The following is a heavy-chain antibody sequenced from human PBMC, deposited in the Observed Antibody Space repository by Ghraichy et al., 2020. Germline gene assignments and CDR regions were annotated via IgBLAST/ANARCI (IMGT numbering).Heavy chain of an antibody. D-gene: IGHD1-26*01. CDR3: ARRPRVGEWELRDVFDY. CDR1: GGSFSGYY. Sequence: SETLSLTCAVYGGSFSGYYWSWIRQPPGKGLEWIGEINHSGSTNYNPSLKSRVTISVDTSKNQFSLKLSSVPAADTAVYYCARRPRVGEWELRDVFDYWGQGTLVTVSS. V-gene: IGHV4-34*01. J-gene: IGHJ4*02. CDR2: INHSGST.